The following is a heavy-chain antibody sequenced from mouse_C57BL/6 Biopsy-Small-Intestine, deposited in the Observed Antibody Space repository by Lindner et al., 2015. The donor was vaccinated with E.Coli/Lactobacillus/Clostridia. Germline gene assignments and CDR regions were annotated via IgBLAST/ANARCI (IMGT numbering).Heavy chain of an antibody. Sequence: GTSVKVSCKASGYAFTNYLIEWVKQRPGQGLEWIGVINPGSGGTNYNEKFKGKATLTADKSSSTAYMQLSSLTSEDSAVYFCARWYDGYSFDYWGQGTTLTVSS. V-gene: IGHV1-54*01. CDR3: ARWYDGYSFDY. J-gene: IGHJ2*01. D-gene: IGHD2-3*01. CDR2: INPGSGGT. CDR1: GYAFTNYL.